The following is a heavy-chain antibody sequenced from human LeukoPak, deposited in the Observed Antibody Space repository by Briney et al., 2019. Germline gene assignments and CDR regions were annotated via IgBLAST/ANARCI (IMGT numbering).Heavy chain of an antibody. Sequence: GGPLRLSCAASGFTLSYSWMHWVRHAPGKGLVWVSHINTDGSTTKYADSVKGRFTISRDNSKNTLYLQMNSLRAEDTAVYYCAKDESSGYYYFDHWGQGTLVTVSS. J-gene: IGHJ4*02. V-gene: IGHV3-74*03. CDR3: AKDESSGYYYFDH. CDR1: GFTLSYSW. D-gene: IGHD3-22*01. CDR2: INTDGSTT.